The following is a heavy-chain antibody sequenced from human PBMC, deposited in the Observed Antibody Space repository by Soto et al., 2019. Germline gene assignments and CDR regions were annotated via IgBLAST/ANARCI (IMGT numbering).Heavy chain of an antibody. CDR1: GLTFSSYA. Sequence: GGSLGLSCAASGLTFSSYAMSWVRQAPGKGLEWVSAISGSGGSTYYADSVKGRFTISRDNSKNTLYLQMNSLRAEDTAVYYCAKDRVGATNWFDPWGQGTLVTVSS. V-gene: IGHV3-23*01. CDR3: AKDRVGATNWFDP. J-gene: IGHJ5*02. D-gene: IGHD1-26*01. CDR2: ISGSGGST.